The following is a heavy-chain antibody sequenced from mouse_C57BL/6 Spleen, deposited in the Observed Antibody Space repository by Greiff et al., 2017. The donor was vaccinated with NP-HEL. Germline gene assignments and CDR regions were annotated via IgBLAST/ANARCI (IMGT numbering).Heavy chain of an antibody. V-gene: IGHV5-12*01. Sequence: DVQLVESGGGLVQPGGSLKLSCAASGFTFSDYYMYWVRQTPEKRLEWVAYISNGGGSTYYPDTVKGRFTISRDNAKNTLYLQMSRLKSEDTAMYYCARQGDGYWGQGTLVTVSA. CDR1: GFTFSDYY. CDR2: ISNGGGST. D-gene: IGHD2-13*01. J-gene: IGHJ3*02. CDR3: ARQGDGY.